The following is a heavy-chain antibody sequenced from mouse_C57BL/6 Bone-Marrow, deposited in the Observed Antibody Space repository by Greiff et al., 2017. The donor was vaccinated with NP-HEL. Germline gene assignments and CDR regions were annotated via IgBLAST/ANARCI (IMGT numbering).Heavy chain of an antibody. CDR3: ARDADYDYDGYFDV. V-gene: IGHV7-1*01. Sequence: EVKVVESGGGLVQSGRSLRLSCATSGFTFSDFYMEWVRQAPGKGLEWIAASRNKANDYTTEYSASVKGRFIVSRDTSQSILYLQMNALRAEDTAIYYCARDADYDYDGYFDVWGTGTTVTVSS. J-gene: IGHJ1*03. CDR2: SRNKANDYTT. D-gene: IGHD2-4*01. CDR1: GFTFSDFY.